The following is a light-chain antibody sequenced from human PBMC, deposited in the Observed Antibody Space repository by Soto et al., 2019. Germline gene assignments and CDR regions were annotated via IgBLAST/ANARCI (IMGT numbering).Light chain of an antibody. CDR3: AAWDDSLSGRGV. CDR1: SSNIGNNY. Sequence: QSVLTQPPSASGTPGQRVTISCSGSSSNIGNNYVYWYQMVPGTAPKLLIYRNNQRPSGVPDRFSGSRSGTSASLSISGLRSEDEADYYCAAWDDSLSGRGVFGGGTTLTVL. J-gene: IGLJ2*01. CDR2: RNN. V-gene: IGLV1-47*01.